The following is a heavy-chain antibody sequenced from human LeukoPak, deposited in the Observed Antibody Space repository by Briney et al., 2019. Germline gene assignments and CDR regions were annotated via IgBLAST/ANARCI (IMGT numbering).Heavy chain of an antibody. J-gene: IGHJ6*03. D-gene: IGHD1-14*01. V-gene: IGHV3-30-3*01. CDR1: GFTFSSYA. CDR2: ISYDGSNK. Sequence: GRSLRLSCAASGFTFSSYAMHWVRQAPGKGLEWVAVISYDGSNKYYADSVKGRFTISRDNSKNTLYLQMNSLRAEDTAVYYCARDSRRNYYYMDVWGKGTTVTVSS. CDR3: ARDSRRNYYYMDV.